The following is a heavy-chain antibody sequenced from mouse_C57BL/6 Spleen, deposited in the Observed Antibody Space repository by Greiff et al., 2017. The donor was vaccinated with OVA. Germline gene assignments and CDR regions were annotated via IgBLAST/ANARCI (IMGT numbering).Heavy chain of an antibody. D-gene: IGHD1-1*01. CDR3: TRDPYYYGSSYGYFDY. CDR2: IDPETGGT. Sequence: QVQLQQSGAELVRPGASVTLSCKASGYTFTDYEMHWVKQTPVHGLEWIGAIDPETGGTAYNQKFKGKAILTADKSSSTAYMELRSLTSEDSAVYYCTRDPYYYGSSYGYFDYWGQGTTLTVSS. CDR1: GYTFTDYE. V-gene: IGHV1-15*01. J-gene: IGHJ2*01.